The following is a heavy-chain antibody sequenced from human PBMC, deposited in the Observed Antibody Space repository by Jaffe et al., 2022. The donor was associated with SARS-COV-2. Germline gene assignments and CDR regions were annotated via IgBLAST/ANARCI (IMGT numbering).Heavy chain of an antibody. CDR1: GGSLSGYF. Sequence: QVHLRESGPGLVKPSETLSLTCSVSGGSLSGYFWTWIRQPPGKGPEWIANILASGNPNYNASLKSRVTMSVDTSKNQFSLKLTSVTPADTAVYYCAGALGGTWFDPWGQGTLVTVSS. V-gene: IGHV4-4*08. CDR2: ILASGNP. D-gene: IGHD1-26*01. CDR3: AGALGGTWFDP. J-gene: IGHJ5*02.